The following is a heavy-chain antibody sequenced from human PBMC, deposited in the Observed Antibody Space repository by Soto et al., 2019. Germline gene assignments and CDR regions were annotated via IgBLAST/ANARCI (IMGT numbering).Heavy chain of an antibody. D-gene: IGHD4-17*01. CDR1: GGSLSNYG. CDR3: ARGDATKIVVTTYYAMDV. CDR2: IIPVFGTA. J-gene: IGHJ6*02. Sequence: QVQLVQSGAEVKKPGSSVKVSCKASGGSLSNYGISWVRQAPGQGLEWMGGIIPVFGTANYAQKFQGRVTITEDESTNIVYMDVPSLRSEDTAVYYCARGDATKIVVTTYYAMDVWGQGTTVTVSS. V-gene: IGHV1-69*12.